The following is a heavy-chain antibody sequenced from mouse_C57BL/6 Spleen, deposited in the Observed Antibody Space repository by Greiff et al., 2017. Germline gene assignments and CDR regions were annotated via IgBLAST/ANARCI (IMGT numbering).Heavy chain of an antibody. J-gene: IGHJ1*03. CDR2: IDPSDSET. V-gene: IGHV1-52*01. D-gene: IGHD2-4*01. CDR3: ARYYDYGYFEV. Sequence: VQLQQPGAELVRPGSSVKLSCKASGYTFTSYWMHWVKQRPIQGLEWIGNIDPSDSETHYNQKFKDKATLTVDKSSSTAYMQLSSLTSEDSAVYYCARYYDYGYFEVWGTGTTVTVSS. CDR1: GYTFTSYW.